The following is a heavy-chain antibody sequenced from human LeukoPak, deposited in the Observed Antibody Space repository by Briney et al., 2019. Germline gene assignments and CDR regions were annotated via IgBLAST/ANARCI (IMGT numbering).Heavy chain of an antibody. CDR1: GGSISSGGYY. D-gene: IGHD1-14*01. V-gene: IGHV4-30-2*01. CDR2: IYHSGST. J-gene: IGHJ3*02. CDR3: ARGPGGNPGPI. Sequence: SETLSLTCTVSGGSISSGGYYWSWIRQPPGKGLEWIGYIYHSGSTYYNPSLKSRVTISVDRSKNQFSLKLSSVTAADTAVYYCARGPGGNPGPIWGQGTMVTVSS.